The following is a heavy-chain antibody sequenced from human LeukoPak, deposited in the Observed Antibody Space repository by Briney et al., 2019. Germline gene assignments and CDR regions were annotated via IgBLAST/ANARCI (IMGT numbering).Heavy chain of an antibody. V-gene: IGHV4-59*12. Sequence: PSETLSLTCTVSGGPISTYYWSWIRQPPGKRLERIGYVSYSGGTNYNPSLKSRVTISVDTSKNQFSLKLSSVTAADTAVYYCARTMVRGVITKNYFDYWGQGTLVTVSS. D-gene: IGHD3-10*01. CDR2: VSYSGGT. CDR3: ARTMVRGVITKNYFDY. J-gene: IGHJ4*02. CDR1: GGPISTYY.